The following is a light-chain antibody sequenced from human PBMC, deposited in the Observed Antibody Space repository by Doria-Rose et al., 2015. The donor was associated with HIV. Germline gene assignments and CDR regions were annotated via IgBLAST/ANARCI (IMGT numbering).Light chain of an antibody. CDR1: QSLVNSDGKTY. CDR2: EVS. CDR3: MQTILLPFT. V-gene: IGKV2D-29*02. Sequence: TQSPLSLSVTPGQPASISCRSSQSLVNSDGKTYLYWYLQKPGQSPQLLIYEVSNRFSGVPDRFSGGGSGTDFTLKISRVGPEDFGVYYCMQTILLPFTFGPGTTVDIK. J-gene: IGKJ3*01.